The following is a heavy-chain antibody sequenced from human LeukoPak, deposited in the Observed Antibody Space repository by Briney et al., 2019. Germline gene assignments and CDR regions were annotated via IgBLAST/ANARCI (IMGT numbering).Heavy chain of an antibody. Sequence: ASVKVSCKASGYTFTGYYMHWVRQAPGQGLEWMAWINPNSGGTNYAQKFQGRVTMTRDTSMSTAYMELNRLRSDDTAVYYCARAYYDILAGYYFAGGYWGQGTLVTVSS. J-gene: IGHJ4*02. D-gene: IGHD3-9*01. V-gene: IGHV1-2*02. CDR2: INPNSGGT. CDR1: GYTFTGYY. CDR3: ARAYYDILAGYYFAGGY.